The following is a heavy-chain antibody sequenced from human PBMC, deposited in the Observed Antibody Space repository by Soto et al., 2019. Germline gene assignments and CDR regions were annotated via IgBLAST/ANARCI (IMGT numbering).Heavy chain of an antibody. J-gene: IGHJ6*03. D-gene: IGHD6-13*01. V-gene: IGHV3-64*01. CDR1: GFTFSNYE. CDR2: ISNNGAHT. Sequence: EAQLVESGGGLVQPGGSLRLSCAASGFTFSNYEMHWVRQAPGKGLEYVSGISNNGAHTDYAKSVKGRFTIFRDNSENTLYLQMGGLRAEDMALYYCARRGYGSRWPNVYMDVWGKGTTVTVSS. CDR3: ARRGYGSRWPNVYMDV.